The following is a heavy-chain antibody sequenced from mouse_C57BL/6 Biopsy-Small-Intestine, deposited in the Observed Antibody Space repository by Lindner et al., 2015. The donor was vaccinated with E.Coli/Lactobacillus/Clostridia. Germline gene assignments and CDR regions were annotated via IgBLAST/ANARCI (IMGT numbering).Heavy chain of an antibody. CDR2: INPSSGYT. CDR1: GYTFTSYT. D-gene: IGHD1-1*01. CDR3: ARDTTGYFDV. J-gene: IGHJ1*03. V-gene: IGHV1S26*01. Sequence: VQLQESGPELVKPGASVKLSCKASGYTFTSYTMHWVKQRPGQGLEWIGYINPSSGYTKYNQKFKGRATFTADTSSNTAYMQLSSLTTEDSAIYYCARDTTGYFDVWGTGTTVTVSS.